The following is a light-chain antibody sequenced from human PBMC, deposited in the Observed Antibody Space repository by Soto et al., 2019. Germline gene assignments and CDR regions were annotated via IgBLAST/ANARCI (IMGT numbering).Light chain of an antibody. CDR1: SSNIGSNT. J-gene: IGLJ2*01. V-gene: IGLV1-44*01. CDR3: ATWDNGLTGVV. Sequence: QSALPQPPSTSGTPGHRVTISCSGSSSNIGSNTVHWYQQIPGTAPKLLIYTNNQRSSGVSDRFSGSKSDTSASLVISGLQSEDEADYYCATWDNGLTGVVFGGGTKLTVL. CDR2: TNN.